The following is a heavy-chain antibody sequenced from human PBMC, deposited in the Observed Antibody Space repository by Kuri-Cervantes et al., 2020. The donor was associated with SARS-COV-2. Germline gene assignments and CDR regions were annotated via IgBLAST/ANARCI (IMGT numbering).Heavy chain of an antibody. CDR3: ARGGLEITIFGVAYNGFDP. CDR2: IIPIFGTA. J-gene: IGHJ5*02. V-gene: IGHV1-69*13. Sequence: SVKVSCKASGGTFSSYAISWVRQAPGQGLEWMGGIIPIFGTANYAQKFQGRVTITADESTSTAYMELSSLRSEDTAVYYCARGGLEITIFGVAYNGFDPWGQGTLVTVSS. CDR1: GGTFSSYA. D-gene: IGHD3-3*01.